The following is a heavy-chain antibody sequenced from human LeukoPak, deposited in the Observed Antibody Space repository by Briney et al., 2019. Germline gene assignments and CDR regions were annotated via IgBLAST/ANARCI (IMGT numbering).Heavy chain of an antibody. CDR3: ARVLGVVGPNWFDP. V-gene: IGHV3-7*01. J-gene: IGHJ5*02. CDR1: GFTFSSYW. D-gene: IGHD3-3*01. Sequence: GGSLRLSCAASGFTFSSYWMTWVRQAPGKGLEWVGNIKQDGSDKYYVDSVKGRFTISRDNAENSLYLQMDSLRADDTAVYYCARVLGVVGPNWFDPWGQGTLVTVSS. CDR2: IKQDGSDK.